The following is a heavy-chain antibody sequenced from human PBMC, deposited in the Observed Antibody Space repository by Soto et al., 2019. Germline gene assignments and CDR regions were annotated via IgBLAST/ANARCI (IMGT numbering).Heavy chain of an antibody. Sequence: EASVKVSCKASGYTFTGYYMHWVRQAPGQGLEWMGWINPNSGGTNYAQKFQGWVTMTRDTSISTAYMELSRLRSDDTAVYYCARALGYCSGGSCYSDYYYGMDVWGQGTTVTVSS. J-gene: IGHJ6*02. D-gene: IGHD2-15*01. V-gene: IGHV1-2*04. CDR3: ARALGYCSGGSCYSDYYYGMDV. CDR1: GYTFTGYY. CDR2: INPNSGGT.